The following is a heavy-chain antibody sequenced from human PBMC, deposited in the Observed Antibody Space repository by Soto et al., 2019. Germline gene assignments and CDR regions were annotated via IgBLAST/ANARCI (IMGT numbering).Heavy chain of an antibody. J-gene: IGHJ4*02. V-gene: IGHV3-7*03. Sequence: EVQLVESGGGLVQPGGSLRLSCAASGFTFSSYWMSWVRQAPGKGLEWVANIKQDGSEKYYVDSVKGRFTISRDNAKNSLYLQMNSLRAEDTALYYCAKGLAWYYFDYWGQGTLVTVSS. CDR2: IKQDGSEK. CDR3: AKGLAWYYFDY. D-gene: IGHD2-15*01. CDR1: GFTFSSYW.